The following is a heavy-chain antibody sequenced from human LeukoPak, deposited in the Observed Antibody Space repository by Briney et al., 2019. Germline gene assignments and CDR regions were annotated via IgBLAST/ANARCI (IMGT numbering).Heavy chain of an antibody. V-gene: IGHV4-59*08. J-gene: IGHJ4*02. Sequence: PSETLSLTCSVSGGSMNTYYWSWIRQPSGKGLEWIGNIYYSGSTNYDPSLKSRITISIDTSRNQFSLKLSSVTAADTAVYFCARHRYISGWSPIDYWGQGTLVTVSS. D-gene: IGHD6-19*01. CDR2: IYYSGST. CDR3: ARHRYISGWSPIDY. CDR1: GGSMNTYY.